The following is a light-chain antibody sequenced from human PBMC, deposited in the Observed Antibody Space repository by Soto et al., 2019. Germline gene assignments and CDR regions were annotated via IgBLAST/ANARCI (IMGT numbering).Light chain of an antibody. Sequence: EIVLTQSPATLSLSPGERATLSCRASQSVSSSYLAWYQQKPGQAPRLLIYGASSRATGIPDRFSGSGSGTNFPLTISRLEPEVFAVFFCQQHSSSPLIFGQGTKLEIK. CDR3: QQHSSSPLI. CDR1: QSVSSSY. CDR2: GAS. J-gene: IGKJ2*01. V-gene: IGKV3-20*01.